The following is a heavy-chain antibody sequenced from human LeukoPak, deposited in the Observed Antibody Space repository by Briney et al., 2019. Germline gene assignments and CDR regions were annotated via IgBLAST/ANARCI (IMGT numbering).Heavy chain of an antibody. CDR1: GFTFSSYA. D-gene: IGHD2-15*01. J-gene: IGHJ5*02. V-gene: IGHV3-23*01. CDR2: ISGSGGST. CDR3: AYCSGGSCYSGEWFDP. Sequence: GGSLRLSCAASGFTFSSYAMSWVRQAPGKGLEWVSAISGSGGSTYYADSVKGRFTISRDNSKNTLYLQMNSLRAEDTAVYYCAYCSGGSCYSGEWFDPWGQGTLVTVSS.